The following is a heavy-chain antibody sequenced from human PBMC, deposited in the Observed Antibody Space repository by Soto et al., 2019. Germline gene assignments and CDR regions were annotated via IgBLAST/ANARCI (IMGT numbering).Heavy chain of an antibody. CDR3: ARGSSSGSYYYYYYGMDV. CDR2: ISSSGSTI. Sequence: EVQLVESGGGLVQPGGSLRLSCAASGFTFSSYEMNWVRQAPGKGLEWVSYISSSGSTIYYADSVKGRFTISSDNAKNSLYLQMNSQRAEDTAVYYYARGSSSGSYYYYYYGMDVWGQGTTVTVSS. V-gene: IGHV3-48*03. CDR1: GFTFSSYE. J-gene: IGHJ6*02. D-gene: IGHD1-26*01.